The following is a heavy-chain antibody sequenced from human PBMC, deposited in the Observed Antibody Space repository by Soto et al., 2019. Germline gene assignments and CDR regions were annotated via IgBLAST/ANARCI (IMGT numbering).Heavy chain of an antibody. CDR1: AYTFTDYY. Sequence: GASLKVSCKASAYTFTDYYIHWVRQAPGQGLEWMGWINPNSGGSYFAQKFLGRVTMTRDTSITTAYMELSRLRSDDTAVYYCARALPEIRMMEGGSFDPWGQGTVVTVSS. J-gene: IGHJ5*02. CDR3: ARALPEIRMMEGGSFDP. V-gene: IGHV1-2*02. D-gene: IGHD1-1*01. CDR2: INPNSGGS.